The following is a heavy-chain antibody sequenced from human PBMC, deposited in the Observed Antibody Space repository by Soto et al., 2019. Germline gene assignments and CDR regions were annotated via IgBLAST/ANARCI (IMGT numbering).Heavy chain of an antibody. D-gene: IGHD3-10*01. Sequence: QVQLVESGGGVVQPGRSLRLSCAASGFTFSSYAMHWVRQAPGKGLEWVAVISYDGSNKYYADSVQGRFTISRDNYKNTLNLKMNSLRAEDTAVYYCARYEGSGSYYTYGMDVWGQGTTVTVSS. CDR2: ISYDGSNK. J-gene: IGHJ6*02. V-gene: IGHV3-30-3*01. CDR3: ARYEGSGSYYTYGMDV. CDR1: GFTFSSYA.